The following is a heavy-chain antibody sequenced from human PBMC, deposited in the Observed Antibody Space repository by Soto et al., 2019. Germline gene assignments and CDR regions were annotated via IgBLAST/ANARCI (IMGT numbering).Heavy chain of an antibody. CDR1: GYSFTIYC. D-gene: IGHD2-15*01. CDR3: ARHSSNHSVGMDV. CDR2: IYPGDSDT. Sequence: GESLKISCKGSGYSFTIYCIGLVLQMPGKGLEWMGIIYPGDSDTRYSPSFQGQVTISADKSISTAYLQWSSLKASDTAMYYCARHSSNHSVGMDVWGQGTTVTVSS. V-gene: IGHV5-51*01. J-gene: IGHJ6*02.